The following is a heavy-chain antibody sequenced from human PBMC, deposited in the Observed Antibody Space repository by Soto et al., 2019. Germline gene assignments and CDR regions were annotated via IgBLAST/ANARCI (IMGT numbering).Heavy chain of an antibody. CDR1: GYSISSSNW. Sequence: PSETLSLTCAVSGYSISSSNWWGWIRQPPGKGLEWIGYIYYSGTTYYNPSLKSRVTMSVDTSKNQFSLKLTSVTAVDTAVYYCARREIQRTIDYWGQATLVTVSS. CDR2: IYYSGTT. CDR3: ARREIQRTIDY. V-gene: IGHV4-28*01. J-gene: IGHJ4*02. D-gene: IGHD2-8*01.